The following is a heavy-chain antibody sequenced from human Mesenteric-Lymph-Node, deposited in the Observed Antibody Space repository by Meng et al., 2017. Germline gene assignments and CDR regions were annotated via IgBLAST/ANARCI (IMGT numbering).Heavy chain of an antibody. CDR1: GFTFDDYA. D-gene: IGHD2-2*03. CDR2: VTWDGRIT. V-gene: IGHV3-43D*04. Sequence: GGSLRLSCAASGFTFDDYAMHWVRRAPGKGLEWVSLVTWDGRITYYADSVRGRFTISRDSSKNAVYLQMNSLRSEDTAIYYCAKDVGYCSTSACYSKDVWGHGTTVTGSS. CDR3: AKDVGYCSTSACYSKDV. J-gene: IGHJ6*02.